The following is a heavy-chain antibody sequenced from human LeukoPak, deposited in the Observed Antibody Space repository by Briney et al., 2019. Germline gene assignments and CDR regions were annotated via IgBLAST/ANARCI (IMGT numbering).Heavy chain of an antibody. CDR1: GFTFSSYA. J-gene: IGHJ6*02. Sequence: HPWGSLRLSCAASGFTFSSYAMHWVRPAPGKGLEWVAVISYDGSNKYYADSVKGRFTISRDNSKNTLYLQMNSLRAEDTAVYYCARDLVRLYILTGYIYYYYGMDVWGQGTTVTVSS. D-gene: IGHD3-9*01. CDR3: ARDLVRLYILTGYIYYYYGMDV. CDR2: ISYDGSNK. V-gene: IGHV3-30*04.